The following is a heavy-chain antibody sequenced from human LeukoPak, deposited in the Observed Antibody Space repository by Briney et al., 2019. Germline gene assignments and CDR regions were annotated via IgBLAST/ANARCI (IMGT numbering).Heavy chain of an antibody. V-gene: IGHV1-3*01. CDR2: INAGNGNT. J-gene: IGHJ4*02. CDR1: GYTFTSYA. Sequence: ASVKVSCKASGYTFTSYAMHWVRQAPGQRLEWMGWINAGNGNTKYSQKFQGRVTITRDTSASTAYMELSSLRSEDTAVYYCARVACYDSSGYYSVFDYWGQGTLVTVSS. D-gene: IGHD3-22*01. CDR3: ARVACYDSSGYYSVFDY.